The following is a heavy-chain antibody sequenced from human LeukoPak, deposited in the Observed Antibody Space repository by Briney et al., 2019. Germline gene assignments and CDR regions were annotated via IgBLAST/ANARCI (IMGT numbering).Heavy chain of an antibody. CDR3: ASATPGDTDYYGMDV. D-gene: IGHD3-9*01. CDR1: GYTFTSYG. CDR2: ISAYNGNT. Sequence: ASVKVSCKASGYTFTSYGISWVRQAPGQGLEWMGWISAYNGNTNYAQKLQGRVTMTTDTSTSTAYMELRSLRSEDTAVYYCASATPGDTDYYGMDVWGQGTTVTVSS. J-gene: IGHJ6*02. V-gene: IGHV1-18*01.